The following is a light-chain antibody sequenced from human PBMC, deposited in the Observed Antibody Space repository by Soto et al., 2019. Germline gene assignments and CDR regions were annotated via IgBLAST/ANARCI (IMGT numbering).Light chain of an antibody. V-gene: IGKV1-39*01. CDR3: QQSYSTPRFT. CDR1: QSISTS. J-gene: IGKJ2*01. CDR2: AAS. Sequence: DIQMTQSPPSLSASVGDRVTLTCRASQSISTSLNWFQQKPGKAPELLIFAASNLRAGVPSRFSGSGSGTDFTLTISSLQPEDFATYYCQQSYSTPRFTFGQGTKLEI.